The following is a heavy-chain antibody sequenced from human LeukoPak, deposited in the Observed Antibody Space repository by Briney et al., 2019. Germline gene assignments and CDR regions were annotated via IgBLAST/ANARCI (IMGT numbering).Heavy chain of an antibody. J-gene: IGHJ4*02. CDR2: IYPRDGST. CDR3: ARDQEGFDY. V-gene: IGHV1-46*01. CDR1: GYTFTSNY. Sequence: EASVKVSCKASGYTFTSNYIHWVRQAPGQGLECMGMIYPRDGSTSYAQKFQGRVTVTRDTSTSTVHMELSGLRSEDTAVYYRARDQEGFDYWGQGTLDTVSS.